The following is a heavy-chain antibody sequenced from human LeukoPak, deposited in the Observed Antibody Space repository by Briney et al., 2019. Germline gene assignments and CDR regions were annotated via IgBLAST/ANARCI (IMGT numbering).Heavy chain of an antibody. CDR1: GGSIKSYY. Sequence: SETLPLTCTVSGGSIKSYYWSWIRQPAGRGLEWIGRIYTSGSTNYNPSLKSRVTMSVDTSKNQFSLKLSSVTAADTAVYFCARSDFWSGYRFDYWGQGTLVTVSS. CDR2: IYTSGST. CDR3: ARSDFWSGYRFDY. V-gene: IGHV4-4*07. J-gene: IGHJ4*02. D-gene: IGHD3-3*01.